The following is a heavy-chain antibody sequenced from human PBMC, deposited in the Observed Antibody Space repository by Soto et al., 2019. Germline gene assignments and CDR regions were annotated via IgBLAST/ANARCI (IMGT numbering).Heavy chain of an antibody. CDR1: GYTFTSYA. J-gene: IGHJ4*02. D-gene: IGHD5-18*01. CDR2: INAGNGNT. V-gene: IGHV1-3*01. Sequence: GASVKVSCKASGYTFTSYAMHWVRQAPGQRLEWMGWINAGNGNTKYSQKFQGRVTITRDTSASTAYMELSSLRSEDTAVYYCARFPQLWARRSGYFDYWGQGTLVTVS. CDR3: ARFPQLWARRSGYFDY.